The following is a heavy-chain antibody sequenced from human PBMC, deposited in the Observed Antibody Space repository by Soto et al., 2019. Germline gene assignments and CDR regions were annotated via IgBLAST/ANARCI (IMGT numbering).Heavy chain of an antibody. J-gene: IGHJ6*02. V-gene: IGHV4-39*01. Sequence: ETLSLTCTVSGGSISSSSYYWGWIRQPPGKGLEWIGSIYYSGSTYYNPSLKSRVTISVDTSKNQFSLKLSSVTAADTAVYYCARPGIAAAVVVAGNKYYYGMDVWGQGTTVTVSS. CDR3: ARPGIAAAVVVAGNKYYYGMDV. CDR1: GGSISSSSYY. CDR2: IYYSGST. D-gene: IGHD6-13*01.